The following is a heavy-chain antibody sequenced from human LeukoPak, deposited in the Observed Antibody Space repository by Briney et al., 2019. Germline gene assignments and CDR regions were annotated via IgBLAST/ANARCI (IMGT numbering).Heavy chain of an antibody. CDR3: ARECGLYYFDY. CDR2: ISPYNGNT. J-gene: IGHJ4*02. D-gene: IGHD3-22*01. CDR1: GYRFISYG. V-gene: IGHV1-18*01. Sequence: ASVKVSCKASGYRFISYGISWMRQAPGQGPEWMGWISPYNGNTNYAQKVQGRVTMTIDTSTDTAYMELRSLRSDDTAVYYCARECGLYYFDYWGQGTLVTVSS.